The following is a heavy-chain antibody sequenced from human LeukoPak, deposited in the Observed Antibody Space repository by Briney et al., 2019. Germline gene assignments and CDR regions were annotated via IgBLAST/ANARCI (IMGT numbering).Heavy chain of an antibody. CDR2: IIPIFGTS. V-gene: IGHV1-69*05. CDR3: ARSDTLPEHVLRFYDMDV. D-gene: IGHD3-3*01. Sequence: SVKVSCKASGGTFSSYAISWVRQAPGQGLEWMGGIIPIFGTSDYAQKFQGRVTITTDESTSTAYMDLSSLKSEDTAVYYCARSDTLPEHVLRFYDMDVWGKGTTVTVSS. CDR1: GGTFSSYA. J-gene: IGHJ6*03.